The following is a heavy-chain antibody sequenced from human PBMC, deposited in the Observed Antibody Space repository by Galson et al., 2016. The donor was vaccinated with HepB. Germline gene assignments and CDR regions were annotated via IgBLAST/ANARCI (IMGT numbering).Heavy chain of an antibody. CDR3: ARDLLNCAGDCHYFFFYGLDV. CDR1: GLVFSDYA. V-gene: IGHV3-30-3*01. CDR2: ISDDGSNR. J-gene: IGHJ6*02. Sequence: SLRLSCAASGLVFSDYAMHWVRQAPGKGLEWVAVISDDGSNRFYAESLKDRFIITRDNSENKVYLQMNRLRAEDTAVYYCARDLLNCAGDCHYFFFYGLDVWGQGTTVTVSS. D-gene: IGHD2-21*02.